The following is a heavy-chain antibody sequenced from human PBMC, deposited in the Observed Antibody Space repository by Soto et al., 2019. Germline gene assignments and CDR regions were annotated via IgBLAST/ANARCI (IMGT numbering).Heavy chain of an antibody. V-gene: IGHV4-31*03. CDR2: IYYSGST. CDR3: ARDPGSHDAFDI. J-gene: IGHJ3*02. Sequence: LSLTCTVSGGSISSGGYYWSWIRQHPGKGLEWIGYIYYSGSTYYNPSPKSRVTISVDTSKNQFSLKLSSVTAADTAVYYCARDPGSHDAFDIWGQGTMVTVSS. CDR1: GGSISSGGYY.